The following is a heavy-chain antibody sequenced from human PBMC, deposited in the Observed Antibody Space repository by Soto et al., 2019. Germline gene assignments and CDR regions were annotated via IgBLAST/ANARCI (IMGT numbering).Heavy chain of an antibody. V-gene: IGHV4-39*01. CDR2: IYYSENT. CDR3: AIHPPYGPLDH. Sequence: QLQLQESGPGLVKPSETLSLTCTVSGGSISSSSNHWGWIRQPPGKGLEWIGNIYYSENTYYNPSLKSRVTISVDTSKNQFSLRLTSVTAADTAVYYCAIHPPYGPLDHWGQGTLVTVSS. J-gene: IGHJ4*02. CDR1: GGSISSSSNH. D-gene: IGHD4-17*01.